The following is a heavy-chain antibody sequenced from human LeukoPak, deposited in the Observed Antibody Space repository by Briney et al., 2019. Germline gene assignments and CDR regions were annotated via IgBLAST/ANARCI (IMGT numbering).Heavy chain of an antibody. CDR3: ARVSIAAAGDRFDY. CDR2: IYYSGST. CDR1: GGSISSGDYY. J-gene: IGHJ4*02. Sequence: SETLSLTCTVSGGSISSGDYYWSWIRQPPGKGLEWIGYIYYSGSTYYNPSLKSRVTISVDTSKNQFSLKLSSVTAADTAVYYCARVSIAAAGDRFDYWGQGTLVTVSS. V-gene: IGHV4-30-4*08. D-gene: IGHD6-13*01.